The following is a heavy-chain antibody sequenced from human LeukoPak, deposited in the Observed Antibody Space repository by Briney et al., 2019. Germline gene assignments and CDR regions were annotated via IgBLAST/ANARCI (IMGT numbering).Heavy chain of an antibody. Sequence: QTLSLTCTVSGGSIGSAGYFWHWIPQHPGKGLEWIGFISSSGNTFYNPSRESRVTISIDTSRNQFFLRLSSVTAADTAVYYCARAEVVRGIILDYWGQGALVTVSS. J-gene: IGHJ4*02. CDR1: GGSIGSAGYF. V-gene: IGHV4-31*03. CDR3: ARAEVVRGIILDY. D-gene: IGHD3-10*01. CDR2: ISSSGNT.